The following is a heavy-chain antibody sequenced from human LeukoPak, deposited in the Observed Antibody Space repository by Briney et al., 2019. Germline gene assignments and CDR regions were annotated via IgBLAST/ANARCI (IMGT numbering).Heavy chain of an antibody. Sequence: PGGSLRLSCAASGFTFSSYAMTWDRQAPGKGLEWVSAISGSGGSTYYADSVKGRVTISRDNSKNTLYLQMNSLRAEDTAVYYCAKRPKATVAPYYFDYWGQGTLVTVSS. CDR1: GFTFSSYA. J-gene: IGHJ4*02. CDR3: AKRPKATVAPYYFDY. CDR2: ISGSGGST. V-gene: IGHV3-23*01. D-gene: IGHD4-23*01.